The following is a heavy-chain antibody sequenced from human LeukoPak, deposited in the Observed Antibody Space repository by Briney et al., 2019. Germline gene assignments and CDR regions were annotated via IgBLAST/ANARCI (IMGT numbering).Heavy chain of an antibody. J-gene: IGHJ4*02. CDR1: GYTFTGYY. CDR2: INPKRGGT. Sequence: GAAVKVSCKASGYTFTGYYIQWVRQAPGEGIEWMGLINPKRGGTNSVQRFQGRVAMTRDTSISTVYMELSRLRSDDTAVYYCARTSYDRGGYYYFDYWGQGTLVTVSS. CDR3: ARTSYDRGGYYYFDY. D-gene: IGHD3-22*01. V-gene: IGHV1-2*02.